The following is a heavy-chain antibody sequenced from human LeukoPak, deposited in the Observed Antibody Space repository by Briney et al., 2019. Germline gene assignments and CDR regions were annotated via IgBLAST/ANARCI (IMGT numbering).Heavy chain of an antibody. CDR1: GFTFSSYS. V-gene: IGHV3-21*01. Sequence: SGGSLRLSCAASGFTFSSYSMNWVRQAPGKGLEWVSSISSGSSYIYYADSVKGRFTISRDNAKNSLYLQMNSLRAEDTAVYYCARAILFDYGDYLPPYYFDYWGQGTLVTVSS. CDR2: ISSGSSYI. D-gene: IGHD4-17*01. J-gene: IGHJ4*02. CDR3: ARAILFDYGDYLPPYYFDY.